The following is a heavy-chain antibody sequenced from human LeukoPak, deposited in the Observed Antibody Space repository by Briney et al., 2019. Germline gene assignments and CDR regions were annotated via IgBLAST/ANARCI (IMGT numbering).Heavy chain of an antibody. CDR2: IYYSGST. J-gene: IGHJ4*02. CDR1: GGSISSGEYY. CDR3: ASILYDFWSGYYY. V-gene: IGHV4-30-4*01. D-gene: IGHD3-3*01. Sequence: SETLSLTCTVSGGSISSGEYYWSWIRQPPGKGLEWIGYIYYSGSTYHNPSLKSRVTMSVDTSMNQFSLNLNSVTAADTAVYYCASILYDFWSGYYYWGQGTLVTVSS.